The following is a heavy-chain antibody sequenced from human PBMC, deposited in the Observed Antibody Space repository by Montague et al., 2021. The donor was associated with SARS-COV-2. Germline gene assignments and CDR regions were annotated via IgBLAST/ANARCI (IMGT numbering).Heavy chain of an antibody. Sequence: SETLSLTCNVYGASISRSDYYWVWIPHAPGTGLEVVGSLHYIGNTYYNPSLESPVTISVATSENQFSLRLRSVIAADTAVHYCARLLPDGTGVATDIPFDSWGQGTLVTVSS. CDR1: GASISRSDYY. D-gene: IGHD7-27*01. V-gene: IGHV4-39*01. J-gene: IGHJ4*02. CDR2: LHYIGNT. CDR3: ARLLPDGTGVATDIPFDS.